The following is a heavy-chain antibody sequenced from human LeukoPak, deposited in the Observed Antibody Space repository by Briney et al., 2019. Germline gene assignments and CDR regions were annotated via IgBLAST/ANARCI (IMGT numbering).Heavy chain of an antibody. CDR2: IYYSRTT. V-gene: IGHV4-39*01. CDR3: ASRLRWPSYFDY. D-gene: IGHD4-23*01. CDR1: GGSISSTSYY. J-gene: IGHJ4*02. Sequence: KPSETLSLTCTVSGGSISSTSYYWGWIRQPPGKGLEWIGSIYYSRTTYYNPSLKSRVTISVDTSKNQFSLKLSYVTAADTGVYYCASRLRWPSYFDYWGQGTPVTVSS.